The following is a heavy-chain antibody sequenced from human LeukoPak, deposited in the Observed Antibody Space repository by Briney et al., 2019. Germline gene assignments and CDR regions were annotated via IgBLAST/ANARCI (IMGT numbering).Heavy chain of an antibody. CDR1: GFTFSSYG. D-gene: IGHD3-10*01. J-gene: IGHJ4*02. Sequence: PGGTLRLSCAASGFTFSSYGMSWVRQAPGKGLEWVSAISGSGGSTYYADSVKGRFTISRDNAKSSLYLQMNSLRAEDTAVYYCAKDPYYYGSGALGYWGQGTLVTVSS. V-gene: IGHV3-23*01. CDR3: AKDPYYYGSGALGY. CDR2: ISGSGGST.